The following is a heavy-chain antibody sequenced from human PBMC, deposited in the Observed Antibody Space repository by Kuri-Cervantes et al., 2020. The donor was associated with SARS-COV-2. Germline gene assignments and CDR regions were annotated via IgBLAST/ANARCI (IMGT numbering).Heavy chain of an antibody. CDR1: GGTFSSYA. CDR2: INPNSGGT. D-gene: IGHD5-12*01. CDR3: ARDPGSGYDYGFDY. V-gene: IGHV1-2*02. Sequence: GESLKISCKASGGTFSSYAISRVRQAPGQGLEWMGWINPNSGGTNYAQKFQGRVTMTRDTSISTAYMELSRLRSDDTAVYYCARDPGSGYDYGFDYWGQGTLVTVSS. J-gene: IGHJ4*02.